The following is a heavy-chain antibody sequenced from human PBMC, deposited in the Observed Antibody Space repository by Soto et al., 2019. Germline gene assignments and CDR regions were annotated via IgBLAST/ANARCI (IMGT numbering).Heavy chain of an antibody. D-gene: IGHD3-16*01. CDR3: ARKLRDNYYYDYGMDV. J-gene: IGHJ6*02. Sequence: QVQLQESGPGLVKPSQTLSLTCTVSGGSISSGDYYWSWIRQPPGKGLEWTGYIYYSGSTYYNPSISRRVTISVDTPKNQFSPKLSSVTAADTALYYCARKLRDNYYYDYGMDVWGQGTTVTVSS. CDR2: IYYSGST. V-gene: IGHV4-30-4*01. CDR1: GGSISSGDYY.